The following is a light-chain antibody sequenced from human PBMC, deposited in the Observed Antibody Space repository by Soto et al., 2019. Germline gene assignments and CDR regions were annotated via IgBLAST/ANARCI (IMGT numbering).Light chain of an antibody. CDR3: CSYAGSSAPYV. Sequence: QSALTQPASVSGSPGQSITISCTGTSSDVGSYNLVSWYQQHPGKAPKLMIYEVSKRPSGVSTRFSGSKSGNTASLTISGLQAEDEADYYCCSYAGSSAPYVFGAGTKVTVL. CDR2: EVS. J-gene: IGLJ1*01. CDR1: SSDVGSYNL. V-gene: IGLV2-23*02.